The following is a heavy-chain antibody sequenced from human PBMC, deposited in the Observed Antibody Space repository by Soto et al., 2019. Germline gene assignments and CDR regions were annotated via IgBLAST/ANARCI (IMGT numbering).Heavy chain of an antibody. J-gene: IGHJ6*02. CDR3: ARENYADNGHYYYGMDV. Sequence: PSETLSLTCTVSGGSISSYYWSWIRRPPGKGLEWIGYIYYSGSTNYNPSLKSRVTISVDTSKNQFSLKLSSVTAADTAVYYCARENYADNGHYYYGMDVWGQGTTVTVSS. D-gene: IGHD3-16*01. CDR1: GGSISSYY. V-gene: IGHV4-59*01. CDR2: IYYSGST.